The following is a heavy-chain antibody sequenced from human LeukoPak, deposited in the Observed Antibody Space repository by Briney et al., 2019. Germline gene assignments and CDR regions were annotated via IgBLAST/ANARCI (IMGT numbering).Heavy chain of an antibody. J-gene: IGHJ3*02. CDR1: GFTFSSYW. CDR3: ARDYATIMSTTRTTADAFDI. Sequence: GGSLRLSCAASGFTFSSYWMSWVRQAPGKGLEWVANIKQDGSEKYYVDSVKGLFTISRDNAKNSLYLQMNSLRAEDTAVYYCARDYATIMSTTRTTADAFDIWGQGTMVTVSS. V-gene: IGHV3-7*01. D-gene: IGHD1-1*01. CDR2: IKQDGSEK.